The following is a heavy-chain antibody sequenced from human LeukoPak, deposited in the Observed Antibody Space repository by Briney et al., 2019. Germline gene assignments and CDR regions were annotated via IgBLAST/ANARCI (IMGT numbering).Heavy chain of an antibody. J-gene: IGHJ6*02. Sequence: ASVKVSCKASGYTFTGYYMHWVRQAPGQGLEWMGWINPNSGGTNYAQKFQGRVTMTRDTSISTAYMELSRLRSDDTAVYYCARENSSGCCAYYYYGMGVWGQGTTVTVSS. V-gene: IGHV1-2*02. CDR2: INPNSGGT. CDR1: GYTFTGYY. D-gene: IGHD6-19*01. CDR3: ARENSSGCCAYYYYGMGV.